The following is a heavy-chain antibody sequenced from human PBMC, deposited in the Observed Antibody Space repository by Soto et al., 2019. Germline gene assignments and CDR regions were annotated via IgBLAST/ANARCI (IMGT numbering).Heavy chain of an antibody. D-gene: IGHD2-2*01. CDR1: GYTFTSYD. V-gene: IGHV1-8*01. CDR2: MNPNSGNT. Sequence: ASVKVSCKASGYTFTSYDINWVRQATGQGLEWMGWMNPNSGNTGYAQKFQGRVTMTRNTSISTAYMELSSLRSEDTAVYYCARSAPTRWVVPAADDYWGQGTLVTVSS. J-gene: IGHJ4*02. CDR3: ARSAPTRWVVPAADDY.